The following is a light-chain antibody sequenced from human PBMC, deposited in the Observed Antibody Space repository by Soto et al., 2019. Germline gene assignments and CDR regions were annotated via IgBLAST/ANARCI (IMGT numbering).Light chain of an antibody. V-gene: IGKV3-15*01. J-gene: IGKJ1*01. CDR2: AAS. CDR3: LQYNNWPWT. Sequence: EVVMTQSPATLSLSPGGGATLSCSASQSVSGNLAWYQQTPGQAPRLLIYAASTRATGLPVRFSGSGSGPEFTLTISNLQPEDFAVYYCLQYNNWPWTFGQGTKVEIK. CDR1: QSVSGN.